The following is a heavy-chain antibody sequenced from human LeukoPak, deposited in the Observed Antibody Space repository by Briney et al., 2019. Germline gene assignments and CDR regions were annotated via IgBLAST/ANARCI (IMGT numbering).Heavy chain of an antibody. V-gene: IGHV3-7*01. Sequence: GGSLGLSCAASGFTFSDYWMTWVRQAPGRGLECMANIKEDGSETYYVDSVEGRFTISRDNAKNSLYLQMNGLRAEDTAVYYCARATIFGVVSALGPLDSWGQGTLVTVSS. CDR3: ARATIFGVVSALGPLDS. J-gene: IGHJ4*02. D-gene: IGHD3-3*01. CDR2: IKEDGSET. CDR1: GFTFSDYW.